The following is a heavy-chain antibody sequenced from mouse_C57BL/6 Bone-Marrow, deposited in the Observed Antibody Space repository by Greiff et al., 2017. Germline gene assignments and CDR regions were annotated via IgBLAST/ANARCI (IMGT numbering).Heavy chain of an antibody. Sequence: QVTLKVSGPGILQPSQTLSLTCSFSGFSLSTFGMGVGWIRQPSGKGLEWLAHIWGDDDKYYNPALKSRLTISKDTSKNQVFLKIANVDTADTATDYCARIAPRKGYYAMDYWGQGTSVTVTS. CDR3: ARIAPRKGYYAMDY. V-gene: IGHV8-8*01. CDR1: GFSLSTFGMG. CDR2: IWGDDDK. J-gene: IGHJ4*01.